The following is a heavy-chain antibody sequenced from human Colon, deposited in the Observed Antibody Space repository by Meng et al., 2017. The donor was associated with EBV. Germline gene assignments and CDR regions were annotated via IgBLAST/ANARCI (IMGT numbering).Heavy chain of an antibody. CDR2: INPSGGST. D-gene: IGHD5-24*01. CDR3: ERSPLDGYNYHFDY. J-gene: IGHJ4*02. Sequence: QRKLGQSGVRVQKAWASMTLSCKASCYTFTSYYIHWVRQAPGQALEWMGVINPSGGSTTYSQKFQGRLTMTRETSTSAVYMELSSLRSEDTAIYYCERSPLDGYNYHFDYWGQGTLVTVSS. V-gene: IGHV1-46*01. CDR1: CYTFTSYY.